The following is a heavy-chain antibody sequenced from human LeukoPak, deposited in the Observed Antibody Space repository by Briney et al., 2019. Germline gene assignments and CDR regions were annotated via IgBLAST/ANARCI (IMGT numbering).Heavy chain of an antibody. Sequence: GGSLRLSCAASGINVIGYGMHWVRQAPGKGLEWVADIWHDGHNEHYADSVKGRFSVSRDKAKNTVYLEMTSLRDDDTAVYFCAGAESYGWFNYWGQGSMVTVSS. D-gene: IGHD3-10*01. CDR2: IWHDGHNE. V-gene: IGHV3-33*01. J-gene: IGHJ4*02. CDR3: AGAESYGWFNY. CDR1: GINVIGYG.